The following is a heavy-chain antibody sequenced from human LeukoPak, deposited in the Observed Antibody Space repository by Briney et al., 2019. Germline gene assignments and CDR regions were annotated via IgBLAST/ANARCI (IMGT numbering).Heavy chain of an antibody. CDR1: GFTFSSYE. CDR2: ISSSGSTI. J-gene: IGHJ4*02. V-gene: IGHV3-48*03. Sequence: GGSLRLSCAASGFTFSSYEMNWVRQAPGKGLEWVSYISSSGSTIYYADSVKGRFTISRDNAKNSLYLQMNSLRAEDTAVYYCASLGITGATGYFDYWGQGTLVTVSS. CDR3: ASLGITGATGYFDY. D-gene: IGHD1-20*01.